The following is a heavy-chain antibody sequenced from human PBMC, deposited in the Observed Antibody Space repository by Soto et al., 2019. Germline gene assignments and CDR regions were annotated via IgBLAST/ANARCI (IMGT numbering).Heavy chain of an antibody. CDR1: GGTFSSYA. D-gene: IGHD1-7*01. V-gene: IGHV1-69*13. Sequence: GASVKVSCKASGGTFSSYAISWVRQAPGQGLEWMGGIIPIFGTANYAQKFQGRVTITADESTSTAYMELSSLRSEDTAVYYCARGMTGTNILSYYYGMDVWGQGTTVTVSS. CDR3: ARGMTGTNILSYYYGMDV. CDR2: IIPIFGTA. J-gene: IGHJ6*02.